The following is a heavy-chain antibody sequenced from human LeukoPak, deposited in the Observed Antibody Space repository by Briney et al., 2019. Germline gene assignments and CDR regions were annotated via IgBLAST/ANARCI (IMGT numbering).Heavy chain of an antibody. D-gene: IGHD6-19*01. Sequence: LTGRSLRLSCAASGFAFSSCVMYWVRQPPGMGLEWVAVASYDGSDIYYGDSVKGRFTISRDNSKSTLYLQMSSLRAEDTALYYCAARHSSVAGLGYWGQGTLVTVSS. CDR1: GFAFSSCV. CDR2: ASYDGSDI. J-gene: IGHJ4*02. CDR3: AARHSSVAGLGY. V-gene: IGHV3-30-3*01.